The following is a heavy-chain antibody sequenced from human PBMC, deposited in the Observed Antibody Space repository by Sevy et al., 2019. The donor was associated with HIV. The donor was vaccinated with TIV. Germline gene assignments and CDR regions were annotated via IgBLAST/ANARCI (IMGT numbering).Heavy chain of an antibody. D-gene: IGHD3-10*01. CDR1: GYTFSSYG. CDR3: ARDRSHYGSGSYYNPLDY. V-gene: IGHV1-18*01. J-gene: IGHJ4*02. CDR2: ISGYNGNT. Sequence: ASVKVSCKASGYTFSSYGISWVRQAPGQGLEWMGWISGYNGNTKYVEKIQGRVTMTIDTVTCTAYMELRSFRSDDTAIYYCARDRSHYGSGSYYNPLDYWGQGIPVTVSS.